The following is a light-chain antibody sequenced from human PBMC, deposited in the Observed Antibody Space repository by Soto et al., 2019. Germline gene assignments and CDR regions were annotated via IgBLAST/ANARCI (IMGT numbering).Light chain of an antibody. Sequence: DIQMTQSPSSLSASVGDRVTITCRASQAITNYLAWYQHKPGKVPKLLIYAASTLQSGVPYRFTGSGSGTDFTLTISSLQPEDVATYYCQKYRFFGGGTKVEMK. CDR1: QAITNY. CDR3: QKYRF. CDR2: AAS. J-gene: IGKJ4*01. V-gene: IGKV1-27*01.